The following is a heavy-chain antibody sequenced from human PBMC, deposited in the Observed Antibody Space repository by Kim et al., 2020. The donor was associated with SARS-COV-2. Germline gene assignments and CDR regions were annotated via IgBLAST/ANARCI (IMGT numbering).Heavy chain of an antibody. CDR1: GGSFSSKY. D-gene: IGHD2-2*02. Sequence: SETLSLTCTVSGGSFSSKYWSWIRQPPGWGLEWIGYIYDTGSTNYNPSLKSRVIISVDTSKNQFSLKLSSVTAADTAVYYCARLVYTTNNWFDPWGQGTL. V-gene: IGHV4-59*08. J-gene: IGHJ5*02. CDR2: IYDTGST. CDR3: ARLVYTTNNWFDP.